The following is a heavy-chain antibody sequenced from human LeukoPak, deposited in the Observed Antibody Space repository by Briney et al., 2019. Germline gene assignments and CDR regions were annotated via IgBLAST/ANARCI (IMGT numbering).Heavy chain of an antibody. D-gene: IGHD4-17*01. CDR3: ARGIYGDYYFDY. CDR1: GGSISSYY. Sequence: PSKTLSLTCTVSGGSISSYYWSWIRQPPGKGLEWIGYIYYSGSTNYNPSLKSRVTISVDTSKNQFSLKLSSVTAADTAVYYCARGIYGDYYFDYWGQGTLVTVSS. J-gene: IGHJ4*02. V-gene: IGHV4-59*01. CDR2: IYYSGST.